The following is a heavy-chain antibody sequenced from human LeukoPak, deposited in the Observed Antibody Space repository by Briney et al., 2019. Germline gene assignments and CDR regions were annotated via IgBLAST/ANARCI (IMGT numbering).Heavy chain of an antibody. CDR2: VFPSGST. Sequence: SETLSLICTVSGCSISSGRYYWTWPRQPAGNGLEWIGRVFPSGSTNYNPSLKSRVTVSVDTSKNQFSLKLSSVTAADTAVYYCARVFFYNDANSIDLWGRGTLVTVSS. V-gene: IGHV4-61*02. CDR1: GCSISSGRYY. CDR3: ARVFFYNDANSIDL. J-gene: IGHJ2*01. D-gene: IGHD1-1*01.